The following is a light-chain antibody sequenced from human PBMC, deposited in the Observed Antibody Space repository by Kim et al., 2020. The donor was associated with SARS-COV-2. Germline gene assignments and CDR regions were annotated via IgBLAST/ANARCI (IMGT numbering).Light chain of an antibody. CDR3: QVWDSRTGV. Sequence: SYELTQPLSVSVALGQTARITCGGNNIGSKNVHWYQQKPGQAPVLVIYRDSNRPSGIPERFSGSNSGNTATLTISRAQAGDVADYYCQVWDSRTGVFGGG. CDR1: NIGSKN. CDR2: RDS. V-gene: IGLV3-9*01. J-gene: IGLJ2*01.